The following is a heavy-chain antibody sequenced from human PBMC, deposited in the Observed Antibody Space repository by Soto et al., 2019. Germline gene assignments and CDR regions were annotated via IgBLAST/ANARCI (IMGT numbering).Heavy chain of an antibody. CDR3: ASGGYFFGF. CDR2: IYNSETT. J-gene: IGHJ4*02. D-gene: IGHD2-15*01. Sequence: WTWIRQSPGKGLEWIGNIYNSETTNYNPSLKSRVTISVDTSKNQFSLNVRSVTAADTAVYFCASGGYFFGFWGQGTLVTVSS. V-gene: IGHV4-59*08.